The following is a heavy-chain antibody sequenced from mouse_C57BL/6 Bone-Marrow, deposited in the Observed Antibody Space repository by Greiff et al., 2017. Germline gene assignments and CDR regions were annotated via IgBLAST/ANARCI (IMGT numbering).Heavy chain of an antibody. J-gene: IGHJ4*01. Sequence: EVQGVESGGGLVQPGGSLKLSCAASGFTFSDYGMAWVRQAPRKGPEWVAFISNLAYSIYYADTVTGRFTISRENAKNTLYLEMSSLRSEDTAMYCCARPSPYYYAMDYWGQGTSVTVSS. CDR1: GFTFSDYG. V-gene: IGHV5-15*01. CDR3: ARPSPYYYAMDY. CDR2: ISNLAYSI.